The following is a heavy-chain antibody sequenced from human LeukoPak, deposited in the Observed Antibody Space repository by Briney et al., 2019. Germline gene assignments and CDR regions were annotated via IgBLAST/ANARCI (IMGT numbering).Heavy chain of an antibody. J-gene: IGHJ4*02. CDR2: IIPIFGTA. D-gene: IGHD3-16*02. CDR1: GGTFSGYA. Sequence: SVKVSCKASGGTFSGYAISWVRQAPGQGLEWMGGIIPIFGTASYAQKFQGRVTMTRDTSTSTVYMELSSLRSEDTAVYYCARGGRLRLGELSTLDYWGQGTLVTVSS. V-gene: IGHV1-69*05. CDR3: ARGGRLRLGELSTLDY.